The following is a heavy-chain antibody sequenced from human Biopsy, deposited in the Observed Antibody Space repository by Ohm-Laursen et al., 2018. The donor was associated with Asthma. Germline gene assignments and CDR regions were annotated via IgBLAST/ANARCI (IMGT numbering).Heavy chain of an antibody. CDR2: ISYGGKT. CDR3: ARRITIFGVVQKDHGMDA. D-gene: IGHD3-3*01. CDR1: GGSMTPTSHY. Sequence: SDTLSLTCPVSGGSMTPTSHYWDWIRQAPGKGLEWIGYISYGGKTSYNPSLKNRVTISRDTSKNQFSLRLTCVTAADTAVYFCARRITIFGVVQKDHGMDAWGQGTTVIVSS. V-gene: IGHV4-39*01. J-gene: IGHJ6*02.